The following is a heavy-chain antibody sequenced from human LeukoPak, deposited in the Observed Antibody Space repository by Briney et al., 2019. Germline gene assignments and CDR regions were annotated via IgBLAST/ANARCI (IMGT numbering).Heavy chain of an antibody. J-gene: IGHJ4*02. CDR2: ISYDGSNK. V-gene: IGHV3-30-3*01. CDR1: GFTFSSYT. CDR3: AKDIRYFDY. Sequence: PGGSLRLSCEASGFTFSSYTMHWVRQAPGKGLEWVAVISYDGSNKYHADSVKGRFTISRDNSKNTLYLQMNSLRAEDTAVYYCAKDIRYFDYWGQGTLVTVSS.